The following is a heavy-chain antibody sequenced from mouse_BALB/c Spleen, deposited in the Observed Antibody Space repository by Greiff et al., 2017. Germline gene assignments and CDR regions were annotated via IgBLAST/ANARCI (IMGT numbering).Heavy chain of an antibody. CDR3: ARRDYRYDGYYFDY. V-gene: IGHV3-8*02. CDR2: ISYSGST. Sequence: EVQLVESGPSLVKPSQTLSLTCSVTGDSITSGYWNWIRKFPGNKLEYMGYISYSGSTYYNPSLKSRISITRDTSKNQYYLQLNSVTTEDTATYYCARRDYRYDGYYFDYWGQGTTLTVSS. CDR1: GDSITSGY. D-gene: IGHD2-14*01. J-gene: IGHJ2*01.